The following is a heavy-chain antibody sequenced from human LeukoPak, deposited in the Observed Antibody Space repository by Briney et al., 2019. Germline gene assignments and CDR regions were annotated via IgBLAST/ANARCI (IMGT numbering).Heavy chain of an antibody. CDR1: GYTFSDYY. CDR2: INPDSGGT. V-gene: IGHV1-2*02. J-gene: IGHJ5*02. CDR3: ARDHLLFRQPPNWFDP. D-gene: IGHD1-14*01. Sequence: GASVKVSCKASGYTFSDYYMHWVRQAPGQGLEWMGWINPDSGGTKYAQKFQGRVTMTSDTSISTAYMELSRLRSDDTAVYYCARDHLLFRQPPNWFDPWGQGTLVAVSS.